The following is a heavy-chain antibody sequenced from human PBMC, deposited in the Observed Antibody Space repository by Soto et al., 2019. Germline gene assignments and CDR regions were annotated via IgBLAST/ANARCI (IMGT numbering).Heavy chain of an antibody. D-gene: IGHD2-15*01. CDR1: GGSISSGGYS. Sequence: SETLSLTCAVSGGSISSGGYSWSWIRQPPGKGLEWIGYIYHSGSTYYNPSLKSRVTISVDRSKNQFSLKLSSVTAADTAVYYCARGYCSGGSCHTRTNRFDPWGQGTLVTVSS. CDR3: ARGYCSGGSCHTRTNRFDP. CDR2: IYHSGST. V-gene: IGHV4-30-2*01. J-gene: IGHJ5*02.